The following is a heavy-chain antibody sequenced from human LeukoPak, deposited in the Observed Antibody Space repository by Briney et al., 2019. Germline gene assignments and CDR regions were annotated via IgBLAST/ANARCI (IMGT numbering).Heavy chain of an antibody. J-gene: IGHJ4*02. CDR2: ISSSSSYI. D-gene: IGHD3-9*01. CDR1: GFSFTFYS. Sequence: PGGSLRLSCAASGFSFTFYSMNWVRQAPGKGLEWVSSISSSSSYIYYADSVKGRFTISRDNAKNSLYLQMNSLRAEDTAVYYCAKVRYFDSPFDYWGQGTLVTVSS. CDR3: AKVRYFDSPFDY. V-gene: IGHV3-21*04.